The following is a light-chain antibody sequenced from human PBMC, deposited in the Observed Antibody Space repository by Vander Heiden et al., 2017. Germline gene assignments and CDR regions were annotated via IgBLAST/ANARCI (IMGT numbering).Light chain of an antibody. CDR3: QQYDTYGT. CDR1: QSVSNW. J-gene: IGKJ1*01. CDR2: KAA. V-gene: IGKV1-5*03. Sequence: DIQMTHSPSTLSASIADTVIITSRASQSVSNWVAWYQQKPGKATKLLIYKAASLESGVPSRFSGSGSGTEFTLTISSLQDDDFATYYCQQYDTYGTFGQGTKVDIK.